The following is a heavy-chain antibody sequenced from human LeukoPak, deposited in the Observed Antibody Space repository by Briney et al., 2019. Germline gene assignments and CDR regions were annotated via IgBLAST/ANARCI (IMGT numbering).Heavy chain of an antibody. CDR2: IIPIFGTA. J-gene: IGHJ5*02. V-gene: IGHV1-69*05. CDR1: GGTFSSYA. Sequence: ASVKVSCKASGGTFSSYAISWVRLAPGQGREWMGRIIPIFGTANYAQKFQGRVTITTDESTSTAYMGLSSLRSEDTAVYYCARGDSSGWYMRWFDPWGQGTLVTVSS. D-gene: IGHD6-19*01. CDR3: ARGDSSGWYMRWFDP.